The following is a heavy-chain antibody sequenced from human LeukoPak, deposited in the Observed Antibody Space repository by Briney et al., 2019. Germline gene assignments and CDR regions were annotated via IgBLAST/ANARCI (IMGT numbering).Heavy chain of an antibody. CDR2: IYYRGST. CDR3: ARVSHYYDSSGYYYVRAFDI. Sequence: PSETLSLTCTVSGASISSGGYYWSWIRQHPGKGLEWIGYIYYRGSTYNNPSLESRVTISVDTSKNQFSLKLSSVTAADTAVYYCARVSHYYDSSGYYYVRAFDIWGQGTMVTVSS. CDR1: GASISSGGYY. J-gene: IGHJ3*02. D-gene: IGHD3-22*01. V-gene: IGHV4-31*02.